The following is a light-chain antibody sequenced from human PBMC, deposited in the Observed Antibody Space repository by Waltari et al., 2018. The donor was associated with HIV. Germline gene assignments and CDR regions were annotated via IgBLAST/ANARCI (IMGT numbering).Light chain of an antibody. CDR1: SSDVGGYKY. CDR3: SSYAGRNNYV. J-gene: IGLJ1*01. V-gene: IGLV2-8*01. Sequence: QSALTQPPSASGSPGQSVTISCTGTSSDVGGYKYVTWYQQHPGKAPKLMIYEVSKRPSGVPDRCSGAKSGNTASLTGSGLQAEDEADYYCSSYAGRNNYVFGTGTKVTVL. CDR2: EVS.